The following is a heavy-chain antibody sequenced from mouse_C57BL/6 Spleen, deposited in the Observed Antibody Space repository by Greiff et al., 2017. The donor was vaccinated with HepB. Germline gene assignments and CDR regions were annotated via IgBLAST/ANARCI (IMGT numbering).Heavy chain of an antibody. CDR2: ISSGSSTI. V-gene: IGHV5-17*01. Sequence: EVHLVESGGGLVKPGGSLKLSCAASGFTFSDYGMHWVRQAPEKGLEWVAYISSGSSTIYYADTVKGRFTISRDNAKNTLFLQMTSLRSEDTAMYYCARRSFLYAMDYWGQGTSVTVSS. CDR3: ARRSFLYAMDY. CDR1: GFTFSDYG. J-gene: IGHJ4*01.